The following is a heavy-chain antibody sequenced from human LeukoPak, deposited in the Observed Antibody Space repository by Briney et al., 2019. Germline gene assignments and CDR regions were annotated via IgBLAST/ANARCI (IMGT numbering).Heavy chain of an antibody. CDR3: ARPYSSSSDYYFDY. CDR1: GFTFSSYG. J-gene: IGHJ4*02. Sequence: PGGSLRLSCAASGFTFSSYGMHWVRQAPGKGLEWAAVIWYDGSNKYYADSVKGRFTISRDNSKNTLYLQMSSLRAEDTAVYYCARPYSSSSDYYFDYWGQGTLVTVSS. CDR2: IWYDGSNK. D-gene: IGHD6-6*01. V-gene: IGHV3-33*01.